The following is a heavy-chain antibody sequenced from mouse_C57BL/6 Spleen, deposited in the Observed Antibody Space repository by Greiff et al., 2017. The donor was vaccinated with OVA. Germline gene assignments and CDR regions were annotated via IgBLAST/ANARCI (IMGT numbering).Heavy chain of an antibody. CDR1: GYTFTSYW. Sequence: QVQLQQPGAELVMPGASVKLSCKASGYTFTSYWMHWVKQRPGQGLEWIGEIDPSDSYTNYNQKFKCKSTLTVDKSSSTAYMQLSSLTSEDSAVYYCARWVNYYGSSYGYFDVWGTGTTVTVSS. CDR2: IDPSDSYT. V-gene: IGHV1-69*01. D-gene: IGHD1-1*01. J-gene: IGHJ1*03. CDR3: ARWVNYYGSSYGYFDV.